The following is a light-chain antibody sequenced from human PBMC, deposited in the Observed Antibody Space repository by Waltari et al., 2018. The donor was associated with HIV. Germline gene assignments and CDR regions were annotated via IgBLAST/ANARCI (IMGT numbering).Light chain of an antibody. V-gene: IGLV3-10*01. CDR2: EDS. J-gene: IGLJ2*01. CDR1: ALPTKY. CDR3: YSTDSSGNPL. Sequence: SYELTQPPSVSVSPGQTARITCSGYALPTKYAYWYQQKSGQAPMLVIYEDSKRPSEIPERFSGSSSGTMATLTISGAQVEDEADYYCYSTDSSGNPLFGGGTKLTVL.